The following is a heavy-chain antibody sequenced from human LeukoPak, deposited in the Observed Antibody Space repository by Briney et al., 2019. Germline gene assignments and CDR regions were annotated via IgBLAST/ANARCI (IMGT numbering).Heavy chain of an antibody. J-gene: IGHJ5*02. V-gene: IGHV1-46*01. Sequence: ASVKVSCKASGYTFTSYYIHWVRQAPGQGLKWMGIINPNGGSTSYAQKFQGRVTMTRDTSTSTVYMGVGSVTSDDTAVYYCARSSWGNNWFDPWGQGTLVTVSS. CDR2: INPNGGST. CDR3: ARSSWGNNWFDP. CDR1: GYTFTSYY. D-gene: IGHD2-15*01.